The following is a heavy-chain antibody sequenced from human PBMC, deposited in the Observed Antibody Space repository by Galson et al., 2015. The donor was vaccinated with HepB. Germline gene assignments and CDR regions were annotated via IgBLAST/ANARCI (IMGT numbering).Heavy chain of an antibody. Sequence: SVKVSCKASGGTFSSYAISWVRQAPGQGLEWMGGIIPIFGTANYAQKFQGRVTITADKSTSTAYMELSSLRSEDTAVYYCARGDYGGSRPYFDYWGQGTQVTVSS. J-gene: IGHJ4*02. CDR3: ARGDYGGSRPYFDY. CDR2: IIPIFGTA. D-gene: IGHD4-23*01. V-gene: IGHV1-69*06. CDR1: GGTFSSYA.